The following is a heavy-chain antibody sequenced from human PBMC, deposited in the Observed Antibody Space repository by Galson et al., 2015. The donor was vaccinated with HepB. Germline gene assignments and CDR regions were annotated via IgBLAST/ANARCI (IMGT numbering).Heavy chain of an antibody. J-gene: IGHJ3*02. V-gene: IGHV1-8*01. CDR3: ARGSRWFGESNDAFDI. D-gene: IGHD3-10*01. CDR1: GYTFTSYD. Sequence: SCKASGYTFTSYDINWVRQATGQGLEWMGWMNPNSGNTGYAQKFQGRVTMTRNTSISTAYMELSSLRSEDTAVYYCARGSRWFGESNDAFDIWGQGTMVTVSS. CDR2: MNPNSGNT.